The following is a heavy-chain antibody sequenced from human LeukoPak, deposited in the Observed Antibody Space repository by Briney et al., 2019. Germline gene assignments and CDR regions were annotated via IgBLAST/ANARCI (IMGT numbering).Heavy chain of an antibody. CDR2: IYYSGST. D-gene: IGHD2-2*01. CDR1: GGSISSGDYY. Sequence: PSETLSLTCTVSGGSISSGDYYWSWIRQTPGKGLEWIGYIYYSGSTNYNPSLKSRVTISVDTSKNQFSLKQSSVTAADTAVYYCARGKAYYCSSTSCYSNNWFDPWGQGTLVTVSS. J-gene: IGHJ5*02. V-gene: IGHV4-61*08. CDR3: ARGKAYYCSSTSCYSNNWFDP.